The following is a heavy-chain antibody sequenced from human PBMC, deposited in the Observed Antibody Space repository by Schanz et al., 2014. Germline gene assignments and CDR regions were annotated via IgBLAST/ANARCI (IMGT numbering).Heavy chain of an antibody. CDR3: AKGMGYCSGGTCYDYYYYGLDV. Sequence: QLVGSGGGLIQPGGSLRLSCTASGFTFSSYAMHWVRQAPGKGLEWVSSISHSGGSKYYADSVKGRFTISRDNSENTLYLQMNSLSADDTAVFYCAKGMGYCSGGTCYDYYYYGLDVWRQGATATVSS. V-gene: IGHV3-23*04. J-gene: IGHJ6*02. CDR2: ISHSGGSK. CDR1: GFTFSSYA. D-gene: IGHD2-15*01.